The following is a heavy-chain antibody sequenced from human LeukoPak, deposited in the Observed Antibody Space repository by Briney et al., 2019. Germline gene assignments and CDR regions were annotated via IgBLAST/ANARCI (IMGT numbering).Heavy chain of an antibody. CDR3: AKDGGYSYGYGFDY. J-gene: IGHJ4*02. V-gene: IGHV3-9*01. Sequence: VXQAPGXXLEWVSGISWNSGSIGYADSVKGRFTISRDNAKNSLYLQMNSLRAEDTALYYCAKDGGYSYGYGFDYWGQGTLVTVSS. CDR2: ISWNSGSI. D-gene: IGHD5-18*01.